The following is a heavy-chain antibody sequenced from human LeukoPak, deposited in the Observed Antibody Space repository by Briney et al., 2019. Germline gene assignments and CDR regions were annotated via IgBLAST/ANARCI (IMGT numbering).Heavy chain of an antibody. Sequence: KPSETLSLTCTVPGGSISSGGYYWSWIRQHPGKGLEWIGYIYNSGSTYYNPSLRSRVNISGDTSKNQFSLNLSSVTAADTAIYYCARAGTRVGSFDYWGQGTLGTVSS. J-gene: IGHJ4*02. V-gene: IGHV4-31*03. CDR2: IYNSGST. CDR3: ARAGTRVGSFDY. D-gene: IGHD4-23*01. CDR1: GGSISSGGYY.